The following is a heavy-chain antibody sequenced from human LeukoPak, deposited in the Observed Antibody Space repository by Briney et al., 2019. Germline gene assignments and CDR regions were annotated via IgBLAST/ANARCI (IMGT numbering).Heavy chain of an antibody. V-gene: IGHV3-7*01. Sequence: GGSLRLSCAASGFTFSSYWLSWVRQAPGKGLECVATIKQDGSDKYYVDSVKGRFTISRDDAKNSLFLQMNSLRAKDTAVYYCARGTGIFEYWGQGTLVTVSS. CDR3: ARGTGIFEY. CDR2: IKQDGSDK. D-gene: IGHD3/OR15-3a*01. J-gene: IGHJ4*02. CDR1: GFTFSSYW.